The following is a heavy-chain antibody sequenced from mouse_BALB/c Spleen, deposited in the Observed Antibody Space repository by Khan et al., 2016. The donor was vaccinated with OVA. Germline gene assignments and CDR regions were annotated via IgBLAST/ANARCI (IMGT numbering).Heavy chain of an antibody. Sequence: VQLKQSGTVLARPGASVKMSCKASGYSFTSYSIHWVKQRPGQGLEWIGDIYPGNSDTRYNQKFKDKAKLTSGTSASTAYMELSSLTNEDSAVYYCTRGGFSSFAYWGQGTLVTVSA. V-gene: IGHV1-5*01. CDR1: GYSFTSYS. CDR3: TRGGFSSFAY. D-gene: IGHD1-3*01. J-gene: IGHJ3*01. CDR2: IYPGNSDT.